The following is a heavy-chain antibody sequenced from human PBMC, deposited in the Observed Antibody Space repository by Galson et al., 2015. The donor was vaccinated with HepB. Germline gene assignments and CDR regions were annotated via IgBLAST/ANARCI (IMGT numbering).Heavy chain of an antibody. CDR1: GGSWRNYA. V-gene: IGHV1-69*13. D-gene: IGHD6-19*01. J-gene: IGHJ4*02. CDR2: IIPTLGAA. CDR3: ARDFTAVAGFDL. Sequence: SVKVSCKASGGSWRNYAISWVRQAPGQGLEWMGGIIPTLGAATYAQKFEGRVTMTADEFTTIAYMELGSLTSEDTAVYYCARDFTAVAGFDLGGQGTLVTVSS.